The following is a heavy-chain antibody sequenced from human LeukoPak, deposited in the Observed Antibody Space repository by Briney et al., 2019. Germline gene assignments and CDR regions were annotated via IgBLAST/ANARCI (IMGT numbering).Heavy chain of an antibody. CDR2: IRYDGSNK. CDR1: GFTFSSYA. D-gene: IGHD3-3*01. V-gene: IGHV3-30*02. CDR3: AKDRDDFWSGYYDY. Sequence: GGSLRLSCAASGFTFSSYAMSWVRQAPGKGLEWVAFIRYDGSNKYYADSVKGRFTISRDNSKNTLYLQMNSLRAEDTAVYYCAKDRDDFWSGYYDYWGQGTLVTVSS. J-gene: IGHJ4*02.